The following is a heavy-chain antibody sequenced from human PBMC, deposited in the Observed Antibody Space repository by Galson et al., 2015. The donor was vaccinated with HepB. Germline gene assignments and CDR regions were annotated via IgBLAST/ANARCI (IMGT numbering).Heavy chain of an antibody. D-gene: IGHD3-10*02. CDR2: IYYSGHS. CDR3: ARHPKGMLVFHD. J-gene: IGHJ4*02. Sequence: SETLSLTCSVPGGSISSSPSYWGWLRQPPGKGLGWMGSIYYSGHSSSNPSLKTGVTMSVDTSKNQFSLNLSSVTDADTAVSYCARHPKGMLVFHDWGQGILVTVSS. V-gene: IGHV4-39*01. CDR1: GGSISSSPSY.